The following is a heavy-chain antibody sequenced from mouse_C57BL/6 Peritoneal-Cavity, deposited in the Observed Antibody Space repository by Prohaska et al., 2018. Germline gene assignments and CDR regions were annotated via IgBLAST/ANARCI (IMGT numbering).Heavy chain of an antibody. V-gene: IGHV11-2*01. CDR2: IKYDSSAI. J-gene: IGHJ1*03. Sequence: EVQLLETGGGLVQPWGSRGLSCEGSGFTFSCFWMSLFRHTPGNNLELIGDIKYDSSAINYAPSIKDRFTIFRDNDKSTRYLQMSNVRSEDTATYFCMRYGNYWYFDVWGTGTTVTVSS. D-gene: IGHD2-1*01. CDR1: GFTFSCFW. CDR3: MRYGNYWYFDV.